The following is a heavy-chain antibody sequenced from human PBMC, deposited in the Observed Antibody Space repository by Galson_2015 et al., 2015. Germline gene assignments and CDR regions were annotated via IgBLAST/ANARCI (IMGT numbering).Heavy chain of an antibody. CDR1: GFTFSSYG. CDR3: ARDLVVAGTGEYYYGMDV. D-gene: IGHD6-19*01. Sequence: SLRLSCAASGFTFSSYGMHWVRQAPGKGLEWVAVIWYDGSNKYYADSVKGRFTISRDNSKNTLYLQMNSLRAEDTAVYYCARDLVVAGTGEYYYGMDVWGQGTTVTVSS. CDR2: IWYDGSNK. V-gene: IGHV3-33*01. J-gene: IGHJ6*02.